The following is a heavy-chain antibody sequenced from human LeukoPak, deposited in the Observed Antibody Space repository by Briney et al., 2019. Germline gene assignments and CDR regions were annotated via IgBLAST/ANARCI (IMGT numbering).Heavy chain of an antibody. Sequence: GESLKISCKGSGYSFTSYWIGWVRQMPGKGLDWMGIIYPGDSDTRYSPSFQGQVTISADKSISTAYLQWSSLKASDTAMYYCARHSGHFWSGSHFDYWGQGTLVTVSS. CDR3: ARHSGHFWSGSHFDY. V-gene: IGHV5-51*01. D-gene: IGHD3-3*02. CDR2: IYPGDSDT. CDR1: GYSFTSYW. J-gene: IGHJ4*02.